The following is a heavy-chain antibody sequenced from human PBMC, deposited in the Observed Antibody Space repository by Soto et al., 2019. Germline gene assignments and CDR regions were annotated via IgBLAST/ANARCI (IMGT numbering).Heavy chain of an antibody. CDR2: IYYSGST. V-gene: IGHV4-39*01. CDR3: ARRVGDYGIGYYFDY. J-gene: IGHJ4*02. CDR1: GGSISSSSYY. Sequence: SETLSLTCTVSGGSISSSSYYWGWIRQPPGKGLEWIGSIYYSGSTYYNPSLKSRVTISVDTSKNQFSLKLSSVTAADTAVYYCARRVGDYGIGYYFDYWGQGTLVTVSS. D-gene: IGHD4-17*01.